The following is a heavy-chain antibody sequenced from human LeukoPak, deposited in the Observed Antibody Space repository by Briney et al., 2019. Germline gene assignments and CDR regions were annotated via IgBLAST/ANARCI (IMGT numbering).Heavy chain of an antibody. CDR1: GFTFSSYG. Sequence: GGSLRLSCAASGFTFSSYGMHWVRQAPGKGLEWVAVIWYDGSNKYYADSVKGRFTISRDNSKNTLYLQMNSLRAEDTAVYYCAKAGGNQLPNHHFDYWGQGILVTVSS. CDR2: IWYDGSNK. J-gene: IGHJ4*02. CDR3: AKAGGNQLPNHHFDY. D-gene: IGHD2-2*01. V-gene: IGHV3-33*06.